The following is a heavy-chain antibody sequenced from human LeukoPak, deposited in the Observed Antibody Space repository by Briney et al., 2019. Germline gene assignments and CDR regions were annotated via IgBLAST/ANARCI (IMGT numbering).Heavy chain of an antibody. CDR1: GFTFSVYG. Sequence: GGSLRLSCAAPGFTFSVYGMHWVRQAPGKGLEWVAFIRYDGSNKYYADSVKGRFTISRDNSKNTLYLQMNSLRAEDTAVYYCAKDKGRYCSGGSCPGFDYWGQGTLVTVSS. V-gene: IGHV3-30*02. CDR3: AKDKGRYCSGGSCPGFDY. J-gene: IGHJ4*02. CDR2: IRYDGSNK. D-gene: IGHD2-15*01.